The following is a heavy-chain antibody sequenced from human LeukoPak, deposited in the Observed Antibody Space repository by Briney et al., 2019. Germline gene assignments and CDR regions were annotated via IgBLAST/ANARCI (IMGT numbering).Heavy chain of an antibody. D-gene: IGHD6-19*01. CDR3: ARDRYGGSGWYYPFDY. CDR1: GFTFDDYG. CDR2: INWNGGST. V-gene: IGHV3-20*01. Sequence: GGSLRLSCAASGFTFDDYGMSWVRQAPGKGLEPVSGINWNGGSTGYADSVKGRFTISRDNAKNFLYLQRNSLRAEDTDLYHCARDRYGGSGWYYPFDYWGLGTLVTVSS. J-gene: IGHJ4*02.